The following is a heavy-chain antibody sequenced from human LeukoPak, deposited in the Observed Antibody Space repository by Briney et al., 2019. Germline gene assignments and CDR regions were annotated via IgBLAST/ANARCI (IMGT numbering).Heavy chain of an antibody. Sequence: SETLSLTCAVYGGSSSGYHWSWIRQPPGKGLEWIGEINHSEGTNYNPSLKSRVTISVDTSKNQFSLKLTPVTAADTAVYYCARVNLLGYCTNGVCPGGGLPFDYWGQGTLVTVSS. CDR1: GGSSSGYH. D-gene: IGHD2-8*01. J-gene: IGHJ4*02. CDR3: ARVNLLGYCTNGVCPGGGLPFDY. V-gene: IGHV4-34*01. CDR2: INHSEGT.